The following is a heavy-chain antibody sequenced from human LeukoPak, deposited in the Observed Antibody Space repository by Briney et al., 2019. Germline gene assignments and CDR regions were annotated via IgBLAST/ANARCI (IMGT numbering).Heavy chain of an antibody. CDR2: INHSGST. V-gene: IGHV4-34*01. Sequence: SETLSLTCAVYGGSFSGYYWSWIRQPPGKGLEWMGEINHSGSTNYNPSLKSRVTISVDTSKNQFSLKLSSVTAADTAVYYCARRSGHMIVVLFGYWGQGTLVTVSS. CDR3: ARRSGHMIVVLFGY. J-gene: IGHJ4*02. D-gene: IGHD3-22*01. CDR1: GGSFSGYY.